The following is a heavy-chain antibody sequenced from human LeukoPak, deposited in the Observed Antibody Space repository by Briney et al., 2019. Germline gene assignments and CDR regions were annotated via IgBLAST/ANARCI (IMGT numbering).Heavy chain of an antibody. CDR1: GYTFTGYY. Sequence: ASAKVSCKASGYTFTGYYMHWVRQAPGQGLQWMGRITPNSGVTNYAQKFQGKVTMTRDTSISTAYMELSSLRSEDTAVYYCAREAEVPAAHYYYYYYMDVWGKGTTVTVSS. CDR2: ITPNSGVT. V-gene: IGHV1-2*06. CDR3: AREAEVPAAHYYYYYYMDV. D-gene: IGHD2-2*01. J-gene: IGHJ6*03.